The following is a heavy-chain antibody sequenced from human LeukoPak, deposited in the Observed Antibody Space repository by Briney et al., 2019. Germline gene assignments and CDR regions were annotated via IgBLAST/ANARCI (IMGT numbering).Heavy chain of an antibody. CDR2: ISYDGSNK. CDR3: AKDKLRGYSYGYYYYYYYGMDV. V-gene: IGHV3-30*18. J-gene: IGHJ6*02. CDR1: GFTFSSYG. D-gene: IGHD5-18*01. Sequence: GWCLRLSCAASGFTFSSYGMHWVRPAPGKGLAGVAVISYDGSNKYYADYVKGRVTISRDNSKNTLYLQMDSLRAEDTAVYYCAKDKLRGYSYGYYYYYYYGMDVWGQGTTVTVSS.